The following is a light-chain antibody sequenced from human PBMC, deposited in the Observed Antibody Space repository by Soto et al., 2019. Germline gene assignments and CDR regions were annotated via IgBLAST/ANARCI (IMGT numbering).Light chain of an antibody. Sequence: EIVMTQSPATLSVSPGERATLSCRASQSVDSNLAWYQQRPGQPPKLLISWASTRESGVPDRFSGSGSGTDFTLTISSLQAEDVAVYYCQQYYSRPPTFGQGTKVEIK. V-gene: IGKV3-15*01. J-gene: IGKJ1*01. CDR2: WAS. CDR3: QQYYSRPPT. CDR1: QSVDSN.